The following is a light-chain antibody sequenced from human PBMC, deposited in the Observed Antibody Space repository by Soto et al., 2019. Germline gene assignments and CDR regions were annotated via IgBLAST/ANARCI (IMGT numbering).Light chain of an antibody. Sequence: QSALTQPASVSGSPGQSITISCTGTSSDVGYYNYVSWYQQHPGKAPKLMIYDVRNRPSGVSNRFSGSKSGNTASLTISGLQAEDEADYYCCLYTGRSTYVLGNGTKVTGL. CDR1: SSDVGYYNY. J-gene: IGLJ1*01. CDR2: DVR. V-gene: IGLV2-14*03. CDR3: CLYTGRSTYV.